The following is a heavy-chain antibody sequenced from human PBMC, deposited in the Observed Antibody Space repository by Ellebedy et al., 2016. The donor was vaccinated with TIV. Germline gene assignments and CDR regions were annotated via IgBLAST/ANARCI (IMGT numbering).Heavy chain of an antibody. CDR3: GRSGYCTSTSCQSRLDY. Sequence: PGGSLRLSCAASGFAVNSYYITWARQAPGKGLDWVSVIFTSDITSYADSVRGRFTISRDTYKNTVSLQMNSLRVEDTAVYFCGRSGYCTSTSCQSRLDYWGQGTLVTVSS. CDR2: IFTSDIT. J-gene: IGHJ4*02. CDR1: GFAVNSYY. V-gene: IGHV3-66*03. D-gene: IGHD2-2*01.